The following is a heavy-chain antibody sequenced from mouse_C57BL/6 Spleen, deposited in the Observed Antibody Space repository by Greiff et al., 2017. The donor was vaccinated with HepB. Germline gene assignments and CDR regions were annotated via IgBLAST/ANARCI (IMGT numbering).Heavy chain of an antibody. CDR1: GYTFTSYD. CDR2: IYPRDGST. V-gene: IGHV1-85*01. J-gene: IGHJ2*01. CDR3: ARGGYSNYVRYYFDY. Sequence: VKLVESGPELVKPGASVKLSCKASGYTFTSYDINWVKQRPGQGLEWIGWIYPRDGSTKYNEKFKGKATLTVDTSSSTAYMELHSLTSEDSAVYFCARGGYSNYVRYYFDYWGQGTTLTVSS. D-gene: IGHD2-5*01.